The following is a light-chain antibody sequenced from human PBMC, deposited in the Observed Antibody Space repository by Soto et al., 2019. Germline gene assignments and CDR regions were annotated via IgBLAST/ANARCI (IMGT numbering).Light chain of an antibody. J-gene: IGKJ1*01. Sequence: DTPMTQSPSSLSASVGDRVSITCRASQSISTYLNWYQQKPGMAPKVLIYAASRLQSGVPSRFSDSGSGTDFTLTISSLQPEDFASYYCHQTYANPWTFGQGTKVELK. CDR1: QSISTY. CDR2: AAS. V-gene: IGKV1-39*01. CDR3: HQTYANPWT.